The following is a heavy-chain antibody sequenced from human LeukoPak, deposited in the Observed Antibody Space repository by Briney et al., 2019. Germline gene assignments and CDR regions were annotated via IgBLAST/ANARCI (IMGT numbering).Heavy chain of an antibody. CDR1: GGSISSYY. J-gene: IGHJ4*02. V-gene: IGHV4-59*08. Sequence: SETLSLTCTVSGGSISSYYWSWIRQPPWKGLEWIGYIYYSGSTNYNPSLKSRVTISVDTSKNQFSLKLSSVTAADTAVYYCARLTKYYYDSSGYYDYWGQGTLVTVSS. CDR3: ARLTKYYYDSSGYYDY. CDR2: IYYSGST. D-gene: IGHD3-22*01.